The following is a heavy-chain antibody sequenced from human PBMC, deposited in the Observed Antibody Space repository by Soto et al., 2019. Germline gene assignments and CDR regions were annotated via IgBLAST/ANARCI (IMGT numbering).Heavy chain of an antibody. CDR2: INHSGST. Sequence: SETLSLTFAVYGGSFSGYYWSWIRQPPGKGLEWIGEINHSGSTNYNPSLKSRVTISVDTSKNQFSLKLSSVTAADTAVYYCARQPTTVTTFDYYYYMDVWGKGTTVTVSS. CDR1: GGSFSGYY. D-gene: IGHD4-17*01. J-gene: IGHJ6*03. CDR3: ARQPTTVTTFDYYYYMDV. V-gene: IGHV4-34*01.